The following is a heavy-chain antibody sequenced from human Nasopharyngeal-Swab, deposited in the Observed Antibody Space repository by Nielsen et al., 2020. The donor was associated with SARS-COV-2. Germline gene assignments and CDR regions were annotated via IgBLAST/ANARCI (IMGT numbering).Heavy chain of an antibody. CDR3: ARGVETIHH. CDR2: ISSSGSIT. Sequence: SPNTPCAAPGFRFSEYYMRWIRQAPGKGLEWISDISSSGSITHYADPMKDRFTIARDNAKKSLYLQMNSLRAEDTAVYYCARGVETIHHWGQGSLVTVSS. CDR1: GFRFSEYY. J-gene: IGHJ1*01. V-gene: IGHV3-11*04. D-gene: IGHD5-24*01.